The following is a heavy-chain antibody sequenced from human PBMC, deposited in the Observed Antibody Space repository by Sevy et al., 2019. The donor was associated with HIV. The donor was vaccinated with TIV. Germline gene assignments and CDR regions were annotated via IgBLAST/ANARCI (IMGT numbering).Heavy chain of an antibody. CDR1: SGSISSYY. CDR2: ISYSGST. CDR3: ARNGGGFSYEV. V-gene: IGHV4-59*12. Sequence: SETLSLTCTVSSGSISSYYWSWIRQPPGKGLEWIGYISYSGSTNYNPSLKSRVTISVDTSKNQFSLKLSSVTAAHTAVYYCARNGGGFSYEVWGQGTLVTVSS. J-gene: IGHJ4*02. D-gene: IGHD5-18*01.